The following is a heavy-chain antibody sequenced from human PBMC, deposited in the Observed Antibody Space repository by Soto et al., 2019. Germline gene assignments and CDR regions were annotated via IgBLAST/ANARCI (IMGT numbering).Heavy chain of an antibody. CDR3: ATPPPYDSSGRFDY. CDR2: IIPIFGTA. D-gene: IGHD3-22*01. CDR1: GGTFSSYA. J-gene: IGHJ4*02. Sequence: QVQLVQSGAEVKKPGSSVKVSCKASGGTFSSYAISWVRQAPGQGLEWMGGIIPIFGTANYAQKFQGRVTITADESTRTADMELSSLRSEDTDVYYCATPPPYDSSGRFDYWGQGTLVTVSS. V-gene: IGHV1-69*01.